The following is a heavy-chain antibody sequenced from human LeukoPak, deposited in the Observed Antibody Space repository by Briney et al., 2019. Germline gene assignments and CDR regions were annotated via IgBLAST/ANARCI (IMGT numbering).Heavy chain of an antibody. CDR1: GSTFRSNY. V-gene: IGHV3-53*01. CDR2: IYSGGST. D-gene: IGHD2-2*01. J-gene: IGHJ5*02. Sequence: PGRPLRLSGAALGSTFRSNYLSWVGRPPGKGLGGVSAIYSGGSTYYADSVKGRFTISRDNCKNTPYLRMNSVRAQDTAGYFFARERIPEYCSSTSCYTNWFDPWGQGALVSVSS. CDR3: ARERIPEYCSSTSCYTNWFDP.